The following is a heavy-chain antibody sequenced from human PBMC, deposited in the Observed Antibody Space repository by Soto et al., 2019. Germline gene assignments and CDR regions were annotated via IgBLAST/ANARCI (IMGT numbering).Heavy chain of an antibody. V-gene: IGHV3-23*01. D-gene: IGHD6-13*01. CDR1: GFTFSSYA. Sequence: EVQLLESGGGLVQPGGSLRLSCAASGFTFSSYAMSWVRQAPGKGLEYVSSVSDSGGSTYYADSLKGRVTMSRDSSKNMLLLRMNALRVEHTAIFYCAKGGLGQQLGLGDWGQGTLVTVSS. CDR2: VSDSGGST. CDR3: AKGGLGQQLGLGD. J-gene: IGHJ4*02.